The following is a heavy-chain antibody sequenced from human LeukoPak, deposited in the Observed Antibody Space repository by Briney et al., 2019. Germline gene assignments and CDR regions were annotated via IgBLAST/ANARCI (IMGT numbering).Heavy chain of an antibody. J-gene: IGHJ6*02. CDR1: GGSISSYS. V-gene: IGHV4-59*01. CDR3: ARSYYDFWSGRLDYYYYGMDV. D-gene: IGHD3-3*01. CDR2: IYYSGST. Sequence: SETLSLTCTVSGGSISSYSWSWIRQPPGKGLEWIGYIYYSGSTNYNPSLKSRVTISVDTSKNQFSLKLSSVTAADTAVYYCARSYYDFWSGRLDYYYYGMDVWGQGTTVTVSS.